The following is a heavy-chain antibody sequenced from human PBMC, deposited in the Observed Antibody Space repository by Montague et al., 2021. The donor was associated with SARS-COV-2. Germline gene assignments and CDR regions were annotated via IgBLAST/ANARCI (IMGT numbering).Heavy chain of an antibody. CDR2: INYGGST. J-gene: IGHJ3*02. CDR1: GGSINSPDYC. Sequence: SETLSLTCTVSGGSINSPDYCWGWIPPSTGKGRMWLGSINYGGSTTYNPSLKSRVTISVDTSRNQFSLKLSSVTAADTAVYYCARDMGVVANVVVVVDAVGDGFDIWGQGTLVTVSS. V-gene: IGHV4-39*07. CDR3: ARDMGVVANVVVVVDAVGDGFDI. D-gene: IGHD2-15*01.